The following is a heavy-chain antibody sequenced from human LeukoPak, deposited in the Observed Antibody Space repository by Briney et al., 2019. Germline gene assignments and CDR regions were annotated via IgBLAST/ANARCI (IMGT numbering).Heavy chain of an antibody. CDR3: ARTPVGDSYDYVWGSFDY. D-gene: IGHD3-16*01. V-gene: IGHV1-69*05. Sequence: ASVKVSCKASGGTFSSYAISWVRQAPGQGLEWMGGIIPIFGTANYAQKFQGRGTITTDESTSTAYMELSSLRSEDTAVYYCARTPVGDSYDYVWGSFDYWGQGTLVTVSS. CDR2: IIPIFGTA. J-gene: IGHJ4*02. CDR1: GGTFSSYA.